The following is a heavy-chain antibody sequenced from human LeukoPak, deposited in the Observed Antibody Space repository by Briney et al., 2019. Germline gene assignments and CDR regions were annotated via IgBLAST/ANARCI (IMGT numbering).Heavy chain of an antibody. CDR3: AKGGATSNWFKPSQYYFDY. CDR1: GFTFSSYA. V-gene: IGHV3-64*04. J-gene: IGHJ4*02. Sequence: GGSLRLSCSASGFTFSSYAMHWVRQAPGKGLEYVSAIGTGGGSTYYADSVKGRFTFSRDNSKDTMYLQTNSLRAEDTAVYFCAKGGATSNWFKPSQYYFDYWGQGTLVTVSS. D-gene: IGHD4-11*01. CDR2: IGTGGGST.